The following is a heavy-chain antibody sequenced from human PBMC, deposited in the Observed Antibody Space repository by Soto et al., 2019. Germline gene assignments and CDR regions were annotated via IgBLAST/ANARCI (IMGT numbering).Heavy chain of an antibody. D-gene: IGHD6-19*01. Sequence: GGSLRLSCAASGFTFSSYAMSWVRQAPGKGLEWVSAISGSGGSTYYADSVKGRFTISRDNSKNTLYLQMNRLRDEDTAVYYCAKEGGQGLPRGRWYYYYMDVWGKGTTVNVSS. J-gene: IGHJ6*03. CDR3: AKEGGQGLPRGRWYYYYMDV. V-gene: IGHV3-23*01. CDR2: ISGSGGST. CDR1: GFTFSSYA.